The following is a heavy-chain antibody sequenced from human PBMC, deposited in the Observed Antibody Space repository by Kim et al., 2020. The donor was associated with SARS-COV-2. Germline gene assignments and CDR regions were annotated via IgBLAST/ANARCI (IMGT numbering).Heavy chain of an antibody. Sequence: GGSLRLSCAASGFTFSSYAMSWVRQAPGKGLEWVSAISGSGGSKYYAYSVKGRFTISRDTSKNTLYLQMNSLRAEDTAVYYCAKDPAAGAGTFDYLGQGTPGTGSP. V-gene: IGHV3-23*01. CDR2: ISGSGGSK. CDR1: GFTFSSYA. CDR3: AKDPAAGAGTFDY. J-gene: IGHJ4*02. D-gene: IGHD6-13*01.